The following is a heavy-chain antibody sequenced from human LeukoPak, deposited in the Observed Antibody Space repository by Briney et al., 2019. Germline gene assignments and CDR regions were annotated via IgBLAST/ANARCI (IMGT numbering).Heavy chain of an antibody. J-gene: IGHJ4*02. CDR2: IYHSGST. Sequence: SGTLSLTCAVSGGSISSSNWWSWVRQPPGKGLEWIGEIYHSGSTNYNPSLKSRVTISVDKSKNQFSLKLSSVTAADTAVYYCARARIMITFGGVIVTSPFDYWGQGTLVTVSS. D-gene: IGHD3-16*02. V-gene: IGHV4-4*02. CDR1: GGSISSSNW. CDR3: ARARIMITFGGVIVTSPFDY.